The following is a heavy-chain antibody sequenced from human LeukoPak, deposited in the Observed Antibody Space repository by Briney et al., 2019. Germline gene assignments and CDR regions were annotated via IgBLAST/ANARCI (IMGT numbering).Heavy chain of an antibody. CDR2: ISSSGTTI. CDR3: ARESYYYDSSGYYVYYFDY. Sequence: PGGSLRLSCAASGFTFSDYYMSWIRQAPGKGLEWVSYISSSGTTIYYADSVKGRFTISRDKSKHSLYLQMNSLRAEDTAVYYCARESYYYDSSGYYVYYFDYWGQGTLVPVSS. CDR1: GFTFSDYY. J-gene: IGHJ4*02. V-gene: IGHV3-11*01. D-gene: IGHD3-22*01.